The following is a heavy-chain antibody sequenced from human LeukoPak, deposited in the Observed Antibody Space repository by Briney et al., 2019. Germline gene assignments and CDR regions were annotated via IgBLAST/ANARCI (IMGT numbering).Heavy chain of an antibody. CDR1: GYTFTSYD. CDR2: MNPNSGNT. Sequence: ASVKVSCKASGYTFTSYDINWVRQATGQGLEWMGWMNPNSGNTGYAQKSQGRVTITRNTSISTAYMELSSLRSEDTAVYYCARGSDDYSNPVDYWGQGTLVTVSS. CDR3: ARGSDDYSNPVDY. J-gene: IGHJ4*02. V-gene: IGHV1-8*03. D-gene: IGHD4-11*01.